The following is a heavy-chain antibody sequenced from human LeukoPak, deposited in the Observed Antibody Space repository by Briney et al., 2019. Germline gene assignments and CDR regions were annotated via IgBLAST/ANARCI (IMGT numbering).Heavy chain of an antibody. CDR2: IKREGGEK. Sequence: GGSLRLSCAVSGVSVSGYWMTWVRQAPGEGLEWVANIKREGGEKNYVDSVKGRFTISRDNAESSLFLQMSSLRVEDTAVYYCAREWQGGIAAAGTRIEGDYWGQGTLVAVSS. CDR1: GVSVSGYW. CDR3: AREWQGGIAAAGTRIEGDY. J-gene: IGHJ4*02. D-gene: IGHD6-13*01. V-gene: IGHV3-7*01.